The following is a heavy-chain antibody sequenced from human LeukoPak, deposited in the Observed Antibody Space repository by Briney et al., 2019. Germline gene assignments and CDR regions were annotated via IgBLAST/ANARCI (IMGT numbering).Heavy chain of an antibody. CDR1: GGTFSSYA. D-gene: IGHD5-12*01. CDR2: IIPIFGTA. Sequence: SVKVSCKASGGTFSSYAISWVRQAPGQGLEWMGGIIPIFGTANYAQKFQGRVTITADESTSTAYMELSSLRSEDTAVYYCASSYSGYDRDYLDYWGQGTLVTVSS. V-gene: IGHV1-69*01. J-gene: IGHJ4*02. CDR3: ASSYSGYDRDYLDY.